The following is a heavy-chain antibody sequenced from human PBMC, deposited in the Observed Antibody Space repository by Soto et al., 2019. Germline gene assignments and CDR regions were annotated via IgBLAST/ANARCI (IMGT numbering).Heavy chain of an antibody. CDR1: GFTFSSYA. J-gene: IGHJ4*02. V-gene: IGHV3-30-3*01. CDR2: ISYDGSNK. Sequence: QVQLVESGGGVVQPGRSLRLSCAASGFTFSSYAMHWVRQAPGKGLEWVAVISYDGSNKYYADSVKGRFTISRDNSKNTLYLQMNSLRAEDTAVYYCARDAEVATLKAYFDYWGQGTLVTVSS. D-gene: IGHD5-12*01. CDR3: ARDAEVATLKAYFDY.